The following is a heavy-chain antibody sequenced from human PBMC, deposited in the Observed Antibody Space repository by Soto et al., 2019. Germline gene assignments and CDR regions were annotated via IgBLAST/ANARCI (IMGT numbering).Heavy chain of an antibody. Sequence: EVRLVESGGGLVQPGRSLRLSCAASGFIFDDYAMHWVRQAPGKGLEWVSGINWNSAKIGYADSVKGRFTISRDNAKKSLFLQMNSLRAEDTAFYFCAKVNYFGSGSYTPDPRVFWCQGTLVSGSS. J-gene: IGHJ4*02. D-gene: IGHD3-10*01. CDR3: AKVNYFGSGSYTPDPRVF. V-gene: IGHV3-9*01. CDR1: GFIFDDYA. CDR2: INWNSAKI.